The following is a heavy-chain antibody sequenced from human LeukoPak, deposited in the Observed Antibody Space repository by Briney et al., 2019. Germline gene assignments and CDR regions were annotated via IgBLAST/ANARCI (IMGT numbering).Heavy chain of an antibody. CDR2: ISSSSSYI. D-gene: IGHD2-2*01. Sequence: GGSLRLSCAASGFTFSSYAMNWVRQAPGKGLEWVSSISSSSSYIYYADSVKGRFTISRDNAKNSLYLQMNSLRAEDTAVYYCAAGYCSSTSCYATAAFDIWGQGTMVTVSS. CDR3: AAGYCSSTSCYATAAFDI. J-gene: IGHJ3*02. V-gene: IGHV3-21*01. CDR1: GFTFSSYA.